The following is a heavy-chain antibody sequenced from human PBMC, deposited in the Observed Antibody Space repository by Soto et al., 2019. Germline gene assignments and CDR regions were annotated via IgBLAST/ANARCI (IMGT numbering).Heavy chain of an antibody. CDR1: GFTFSNAW. V-gene: IGHV3-15*01. Sequence: GGSLRLSCAASGFTFSNAWMSWVRQAPGKGLEWVGRIKRKDDGGTTDYATPVKGRSTISRDESKNTLYLQMNSLKTEHTAVYYGTTDQEVTPRYYYDGLDVWGQGTTVTVSS. CDR2: IKRKDDGGTT. D-gene: IGHD2-21*02. J-gene: IGHJ6*02. CDR3: TTDQEVTPRYYYDGLDV.